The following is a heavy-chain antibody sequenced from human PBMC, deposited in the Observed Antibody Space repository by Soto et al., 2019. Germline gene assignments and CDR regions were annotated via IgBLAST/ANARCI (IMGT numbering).Heavy chain of an antibody. CDR2: ISSSSSTI. V-gene: IGHV3-48*01. CDR3: ARDENFAFDH. D-gene: IGHD1-7*01. CDR1: GFSFSSYS. J-gene: IGHJ4*02. Sequence: PGGSLRLSCAASGFSFSSYSMNWVRQAPGKGLEWVSYISSSSSTIYYADSVKGRFTISRDNAKNSLYLQMNSLRAEDTALYFCARDENFAFDHWGQGTLVTVSS.